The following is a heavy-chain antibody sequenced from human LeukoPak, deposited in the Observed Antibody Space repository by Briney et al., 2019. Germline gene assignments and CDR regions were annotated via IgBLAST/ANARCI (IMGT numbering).Heavy chain of an antibody. D-gene: IGHD3-10*01. CDR2: ISGSGGST. V-gene: IGHV3-23*01. CDR1: GFIFSNYA. J-gene: IGHJ5*02. CDR3: AKATDDSGSYHLTT. Sequence: GGSLRLSCTASGFIFSNYAMSWVRQAPGKGLEWVSTISGSGGSTYYADSVKGRFTISRDNSKNTLYMQMNSLRAEDTAVYSCAKATDDSGSYHLTTWGQGTLVTVSS.